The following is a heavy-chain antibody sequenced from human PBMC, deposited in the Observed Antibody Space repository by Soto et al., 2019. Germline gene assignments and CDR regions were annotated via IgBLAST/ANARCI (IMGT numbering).Heavy chain of an antibody. Sequence: GASVKVSCKASGYTFTSYYMHWVRQAPGQGLEWMGIINPSGGSTSYAQKFQGRVTMTRDTSTSTVYMELSSLRSEDTAVYYCAAEVSGSGSYYYYYYGMDVWGQGTTVTVSS. CDR3: AAEVSGSGSYYYYYYGMDV. D-gene: IGHD3-10*01. V-gene: IGHV1-46*01. CDR1: GYTFTSYY. CDR2: INPSGGST. J-gene: IGHJ6*02.